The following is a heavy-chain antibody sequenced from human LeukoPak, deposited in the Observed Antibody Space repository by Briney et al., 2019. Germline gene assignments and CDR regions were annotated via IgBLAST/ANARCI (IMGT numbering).Heavy chain of an antibody. V-gene: IGHV4-34*01. CDR1: GGSFSGYY. Sequence: SETLSLTCAVYGGSFSGYYWSWIRQPPGKGLEWIGEINHSGSTNYNPSLKSRVTISVDTSKNQFSLKLSSVTAADTAVYYCAGGRKYYDSSGYYFDYWGQGTLVTVSS. CDR3: AGGRKYYDSSGYYFDY. CDR2: INHSGST. D-gene: IGHD3-22*01. J-gene: IGHJ4*02.